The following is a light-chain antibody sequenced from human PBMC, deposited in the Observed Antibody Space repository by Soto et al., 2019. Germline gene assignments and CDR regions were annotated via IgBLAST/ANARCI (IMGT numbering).Light chain of an antibody. Sequence: QSVLTQPPSVSGAPGQRVTISCTGSSSNIGAGYDVHWYQQLPGTAPKLLIYGNSNRPSGVPDRFSGSKSGTSAFLAITGLQAEDEADYYCQSSDSSLSGYVFGTGTKLTVL. V-gene: IGLV1-40*01. CDR3: QSSDSSLSGYV. CDR2: GNS. J-gene: IGLJ1*01. CDR1: SSNIGAGYD.